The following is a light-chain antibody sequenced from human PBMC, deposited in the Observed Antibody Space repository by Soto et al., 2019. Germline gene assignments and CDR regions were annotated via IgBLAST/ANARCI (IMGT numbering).Light chain of an antibody. Sequence: QSVLTQPPSASGSPGQSFTISCTGPRSDIGGDNYVSWYHQQPGKAPKLIIYEVTERPSGVPGRFSGSKSGDTASLTVTRLQAEDEGEYYCSSFAGSNNYIVFGGGTKLTVL. CDR1: RSDIGGDNY. CDR2: EVT. V-gene: IGLV2-8*01. J-gene: IGLJ2*01. CDR3: SSFAGSNNYIV.